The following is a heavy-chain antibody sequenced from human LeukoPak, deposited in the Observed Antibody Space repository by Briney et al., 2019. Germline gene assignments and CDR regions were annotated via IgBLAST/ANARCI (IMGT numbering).Heavy chain of an antibody. CDR2: IYTGGST. D-gene: IGHD3-3*02. CDR1: GFIVSSNY. Sequence: GGSLRLSCAASGFIVSSNYMSWVRQAPGKGLEWVSVIYTGGSTHYADSVKGRFTISRDNSKNTLYLQMNSLRAEDTAVYYCALIFSGGDWGQGTLVTVSS. V-gene: IGHV3-66*01. CDR3: ALIFSGGD. J-gene: IGHJ4*02.